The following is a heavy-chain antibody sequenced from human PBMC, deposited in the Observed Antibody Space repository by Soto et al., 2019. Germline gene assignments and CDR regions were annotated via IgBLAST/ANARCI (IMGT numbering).Heavy chain of an antibody. CDR2: ISYDGSNK. CDR3: AKDRVFGESWGMDV. D-gene: IGHD3-10*01. V-gene: IGHV3-30*18. J-gene: IGHJ6*02. CDR1: GFTFSSYG. Sequence: ESGGGVVQPGRSLRLSCAAAGFTFSSYGMHWVRQAPGKGLEWVAVISYDGSNKYYADSVKGRFTISRDNSKNTLYLQMNSLRAEDTAVYYCAKDRVFGESWGMDVWGQGTTVTVSS.